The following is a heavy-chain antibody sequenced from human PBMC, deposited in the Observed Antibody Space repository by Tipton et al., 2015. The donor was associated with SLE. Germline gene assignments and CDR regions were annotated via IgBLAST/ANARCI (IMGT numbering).Heavy chain of an antibody. D-gene: IGHD6-13*01. Sequence: GLVKPSQTLSLTCAISGDSVSSNSAAWNWIRQSPSRGLEWLGRTYYRSKWYNDYAVSVKSRITINPDTSKNQFSLQLSSVTPEDTAVYYCARDRERGIAAAGPDAFDIWGQGTMVTVSS. J-gene: IGHJ3*02. CDR3: ARDRERGIAAAGPDAFDI. CDR2: TYYRSKWYN. V-gene: IGHV6-1*01. CDR1: GDSVSSNSAA.